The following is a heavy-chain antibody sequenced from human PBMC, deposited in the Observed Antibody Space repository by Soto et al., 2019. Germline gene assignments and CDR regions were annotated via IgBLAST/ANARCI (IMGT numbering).Heavy chain of an antibody. J-gene: IGHJ5*02. V-gene: IGHV4-31*03. D-gene: IGHD3-9*01. CDR3: ARALFDWAESDNWFDP. CDR1: GGSISSGGYY. Sequence: SETLSLTCTVSGGSISSGGYYWSWIRQHPGKGLEWIGYIYYSGSTYYNPSLKSRVTISVDTSKNQFSLKLSSVTAADTAVYYCARALFDWAESDNWFDPWGQGTLVPVSS. CDR2: IYYSGST.